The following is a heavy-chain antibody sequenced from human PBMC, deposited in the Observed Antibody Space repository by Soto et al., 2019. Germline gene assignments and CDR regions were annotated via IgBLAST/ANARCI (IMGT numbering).Heavy chain of an antibody. J-gene: IGHJ4*02. CDR1: GFSFTSYW. D-gene: IGHD1-7*01. V-gene: IGHV5-51*01. CDR2: IYPGDSDT. Sequence: PGESLKISCKGSGFSFTSYWIGWVRQMPGKGLERMGIIYPGDSDTRYSPSFQGQVTISADKSISTAYLQWSSLKASDTAIYYCARLARTVLGTITLPPSGYFDYWGQGTLVTVSS. CDR3: ARLARTVLGTITLPPSGYFDY.